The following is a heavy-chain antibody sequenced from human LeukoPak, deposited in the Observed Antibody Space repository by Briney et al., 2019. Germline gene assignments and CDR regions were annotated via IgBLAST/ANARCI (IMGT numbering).Heavy chain of an antibody. D-gene: IGHD3-16*01. CDR2: ISYDGSNK. CDR3: ARAGGTNMFTSVDFQR. J-gene: IGHJ1*01. V-gene: IGHV3-30*04. CDR1: GFTFSSYA. Sequence: PGRSLRLSCTASGFTFSSYAMHWVRQAPARGLVWVAFISYDGSNKYYADSVKGRFTISRDNSKNTLYVQMNSLRAEDTAVYYCARAGGTNMFTSVDFQRWGQGTLVIVSS.